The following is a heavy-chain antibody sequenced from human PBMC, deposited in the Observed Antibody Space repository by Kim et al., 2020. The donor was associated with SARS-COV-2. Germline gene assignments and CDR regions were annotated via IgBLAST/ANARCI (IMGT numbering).Heavy chain of an antibody. D-gene: IGHD6-13*01. V-gene: IGHV3-30*04. CDR1: GFTFSSYA. CDR3: ARWGQQQLVRSWYFDL. Sequence: GGSLRLSCAASGFTFSSYAMHWVRQAPGKGLEWVAVISYDGSNKYYADSVKGRFTISRDNSKNTLYLQMNSLRAEDTAVYYCARWGQQQLVRSWYFDLWGRGTLVTVSS. J-gene: IGHJ2*01. CDR2: ISYDGSNK.